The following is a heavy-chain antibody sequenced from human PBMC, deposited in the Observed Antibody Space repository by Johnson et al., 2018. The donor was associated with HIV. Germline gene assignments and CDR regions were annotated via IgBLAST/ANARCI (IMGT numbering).Heavy chain of an antibody. V-gene: IGHV3-23*04. CDR1: GFTVSSNY. D-gene: IGHD1-26*01. CDR2: FTANDGVT. Sequence: VQLVESGGGVVRPGGSLRLSCAASGFTVSSNYMSWVRQAPGKGLEWVSGFTANDGVTYYAASVKGRFTISRDISKNTLYLQMNSLRADDSALYYCAKRSGSFYGAFDLWGQGTMVTVSS. CDR3: AKRSGSFYGAFDL. J-gene: IGHJ3*01.